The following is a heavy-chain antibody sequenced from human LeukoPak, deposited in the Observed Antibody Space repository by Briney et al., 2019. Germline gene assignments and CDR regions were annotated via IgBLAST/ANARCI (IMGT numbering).Heavy chain of an antibody. V-gene: IGHV3-23*01. CDR3: AKDSLYCSSTSCFSWFDP. CDR2: ISGSGGST. D-gene: IGHD2-2*01. CDR1: GFTFSSYA. Sequence: GGSLRLSCAASGFTFSSYAMSWVRQAPGKGLEWVSAISGSGGSTYYADSVKGRFTISRDNSKNTLYLQMNSLRAEDTAVYYCAKDSLYCSSTSCFSWFDPWGQGTLVTVSS. J-gene: IGHJ5*02.